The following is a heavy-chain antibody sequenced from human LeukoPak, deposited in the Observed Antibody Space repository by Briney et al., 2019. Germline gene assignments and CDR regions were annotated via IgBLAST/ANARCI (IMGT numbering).Heavy chain of an antibody. D-gene: IGHD3-10*01. CDR3: AKFTMVRGVTRVNAFDI. Sequence: PSETLSLTCTVSGGSISSYYWSRIRQPPGKGLEWIGYIYYSGSTNYNPSLKSRVTISVDTSKNQFSLKLSSVTAADTAVYYCAKFTMVRGVTRVNAFDIWGQGTMVTVSS. CDR1: GGSISSYY. V-gene: IGHV4-59*01. CDR2: IYYSGST. J-gene: IGHJ3*02.